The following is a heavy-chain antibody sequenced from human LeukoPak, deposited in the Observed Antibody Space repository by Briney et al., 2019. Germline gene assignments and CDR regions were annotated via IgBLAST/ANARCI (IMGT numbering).Heavy chain of an antibody. V-gene: IGHV1-69*04. J-gene: IGHJ5*02. CDR1: GGTFSSYA. Sequence: GASVKVSCKASGGTFSSYAISWVRQAPGQGLEWMGRIIPILGIANYAQKFQGRVTITADKSTSTAYMELSSLRSEDTAVYYCAREQHEANWFDPWGQGTLVTVSS. CDR2: IIPILGIA. CDR3: AREQHEANWFDP.